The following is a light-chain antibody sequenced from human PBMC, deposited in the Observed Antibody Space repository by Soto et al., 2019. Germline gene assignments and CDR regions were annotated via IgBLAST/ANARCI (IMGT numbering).Light chain of an antibody. CDR1: QSVSGK. CDR3: QQCGGSPLFS. Sequence: EIVMTQSPDTLSLSPGERATLSCRASQSVSGKLAWYQHRPGQAPRLLIYDASIRATGIPARFSGSASGTVFTLTISRLEPEDSAVYYCQQCGGSPLFSFGPGTRVDI. CDR2: DAS. V-gene: IGKV3-20*01. J-gene: IGKJ3*01.